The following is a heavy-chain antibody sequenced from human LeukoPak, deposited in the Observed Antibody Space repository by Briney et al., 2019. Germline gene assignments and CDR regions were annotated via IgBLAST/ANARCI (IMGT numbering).Heavy chain of an antibody. CDR3: AREMITFPTLDY. CDR1: GFTFSSYG. CDR2: IWYDGSNK. J-gene: IGHJ4*02. V-gene: IGHV3-33*01. Sequence: PGRSLRLSCAASGFTFSSYGMHWVRQAPGKGLEWVAVIWYDGSNKYYADSVEGRFTISRDNSKNTLYLQMNSLRAEDTAVYYCAREMITFPTLDYWGQGTLVTVSS. D-gene: IGHD3-16*01.